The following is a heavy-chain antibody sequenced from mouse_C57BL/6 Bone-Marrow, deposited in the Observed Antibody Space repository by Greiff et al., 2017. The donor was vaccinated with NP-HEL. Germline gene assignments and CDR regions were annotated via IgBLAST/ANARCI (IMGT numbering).Heavy chain of an antibody. D-gene: IGHD4-1*01. CDR3: ARSLTDAMDG. J-gene: IGHJ4*01. Sequence: QVQLQQSGAELARPGASVKLSCKASGYTFTSYGISWVKQRTGQGLEWIGEIYPRSGNTYYNEKFKGKATLTADKSSSTAYMELRSLASEGAEVEGAARSLTDAMDGGAQGTSVTVSS. CDR1: GYTFTSYG. CDR2: IYPRSGNT. V-gene: IGHV1-81*01.